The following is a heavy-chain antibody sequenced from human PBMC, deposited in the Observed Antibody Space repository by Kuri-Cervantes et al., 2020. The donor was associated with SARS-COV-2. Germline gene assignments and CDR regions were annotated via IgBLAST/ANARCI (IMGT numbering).Heavy chain of an antibody. J-gene: IGHJ4*02. Sequence: GGSLRLSCAASGFTFSSYSMNWVRQAPGKGLEWVSYISSSSRTIYYADSVKGRFTISRDNSKNTLYLQMNSLRAEDTAVYYCAKVYCSSTSCYSFDYWGQGTLVTVSS. CDR2: ISSSSRTI. V-gene: IGHV3-48*01. CDR3: AKVYCSSTSCYSFDY. D-gene: IGHD2-2*01. CDR1: GFTFSSYS.